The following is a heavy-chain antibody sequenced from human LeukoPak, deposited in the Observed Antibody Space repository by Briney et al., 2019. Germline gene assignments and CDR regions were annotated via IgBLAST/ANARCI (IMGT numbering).Heavy chain of an antibody. CDR3: ARGGSGWYYFDY. D-gene: IGHD6-19*01. Sequence: GGSLRPSCAASGFTFSSYEVNWVRQAPGKGLEWVSYISSSGSTIYYADSVKGRFTISRDNAKNSLYLQMNSLRAEDTAVYYCARGGSGWYYFDYWGQGTLVTVSS. V-gene: IGHV3-48*03. CDR1: GFTFSSYE. J-gene: IGHJ4*02. CDR2: ISSSGSTI.